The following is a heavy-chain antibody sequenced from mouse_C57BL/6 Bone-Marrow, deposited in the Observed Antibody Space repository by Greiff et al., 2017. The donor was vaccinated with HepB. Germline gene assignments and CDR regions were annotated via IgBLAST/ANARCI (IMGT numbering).Heavy chain of an antibody. CDR3: ARCYYGPAY. CDR1: GYTFTDYY. CDR2: INPNNGGT. J-gene: IGHJ3*01. D-gene: IGHD2-1*01. Sequence: EVQLQQSGPELVKPGASVKISCKASGYTFTDYYMNWVKQSHGKSLEWIGDINPNNGGTSYNQKFKGKATLTVDKSSSTAYMELRSLTSEDSAVYYCARCYYGPAYWGQGTLVTVSA. V-gene: IGHV1-26*01.